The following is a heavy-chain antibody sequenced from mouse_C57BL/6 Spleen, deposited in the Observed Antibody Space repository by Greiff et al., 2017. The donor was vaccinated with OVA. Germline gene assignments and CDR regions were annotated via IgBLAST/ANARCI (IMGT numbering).Heavy chain of an antibody. Sequence: QVQLQQSGPELVKPGASVKISCKASGYAFSSSWMNWVKQRPGKGLEWIGRIYPGDGDTNYNGKFKGKATLTADKSSSTAYMQLSSLTSEDSAVYFCARGGYGTWYFDVWGTGTTVTVSS. J-gene: IGHJ1*03. CDR3: ARGGYGTWYFDV. D-gene: IGHD2-10*02. V-gene: IGHV1-82*01. CDR2: IYPGDGDT. CDR1: GYAFSSSW.